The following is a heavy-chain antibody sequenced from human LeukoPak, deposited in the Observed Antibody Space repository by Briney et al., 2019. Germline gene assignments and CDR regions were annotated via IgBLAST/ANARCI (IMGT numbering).Heavy chain of an antibody. CDR2: ISSSSSTI. CDR1: GFTFSSYS. D-gene: IGHD1-26*01. V-gene: IGHV3-48*01. CDR3: ARVAPVGATTDDAFDI. J-gene: IGHJ3*02. Sequence: GGSLRLSCAASGFTFSSYSMNWVRQAPGKGLEGVSYISSSSSTIYYADSVKGRFTIPRDNAKNSLYLQMNSLRAEDTAVYYCARVAPVGATTDDAFDIWGQGTMVTVSS.